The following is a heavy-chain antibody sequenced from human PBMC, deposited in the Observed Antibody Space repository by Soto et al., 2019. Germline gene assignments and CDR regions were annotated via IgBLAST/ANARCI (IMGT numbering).Heavy chain of an antibody. J-gene: IGHJ6*02. V-gene: IGHV3-53*01. CDR1: GFTVSSKY. CDR3: AREAPMDV. CDR2: IWSAGLI. Sequence: GGSLRLSCAASGFTVSSKYMSWVRQAPGKGLEWISVIWSAGLIYYADSVRGRFTISRDISKNILYLEMTSLRADDTAVYYCAREAPMDVWGQRTTVTVPS.